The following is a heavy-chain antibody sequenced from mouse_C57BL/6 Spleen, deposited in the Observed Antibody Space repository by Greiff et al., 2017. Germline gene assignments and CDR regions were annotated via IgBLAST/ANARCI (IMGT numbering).Heavy chain of an antibody. CDR3: ARRNYYGSSYRD. D-gene: IGHD1-1*01. CDR2: INPYNGGT. V-gene: IGHV1-19*01. CDR1: GYTFTDYY. Sequence: EVQLQQSGPVLVKPGASVKMSCKASGYTFTDYYMNWVKQSHGKSLEWIGVINPYNGGTSYNQKFKGKATLTVDKSSSTAYMELNSLTSEDSAVYYCARRNYYGSSYRDWGQGTTLTVAS. J-gene: IGHJ2*01.